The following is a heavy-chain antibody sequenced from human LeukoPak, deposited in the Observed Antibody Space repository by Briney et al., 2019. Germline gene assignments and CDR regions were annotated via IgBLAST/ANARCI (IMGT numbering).Heavy chain of an antibody. CDR3: ARLIAVAGTGWFDP. J-gene: IGHJ5*02. D-gene: IGHD6-19*01. CDR1: GCSFTSYW. V-gene: IGHV5-51*01. CDR2: IYPGDSDT. Sequence: PGESLKISCKGSGCSFTSYWIGWARQMPGKGLEWMGIIYPGDSDTRYSPSFQGQVTISADKSISTAYLQWSSLKASDTAMYYCARLIAVAGTGWFDPWGQGTLVTVSS.